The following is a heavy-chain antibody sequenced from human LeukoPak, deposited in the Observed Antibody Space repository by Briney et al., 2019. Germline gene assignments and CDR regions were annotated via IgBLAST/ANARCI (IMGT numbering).Heavy chain of an antibody. Sequence: GGSLRLSCAASAFTFSTYAMHWVRQAPGKGLEWVAVISYDGSNMYYADSVKGRFAISRDNSKNTLYLQMNSLRPEDTAVYYCARDRGANYYGSLKLFDSWGQGTLVTVSS. CDR3: ARDRGANYYGSLKLFDS. CDR2: ISYDGSNM. D-gene: IGHD3-10*01. CDR1: AFTFSTYA. J-gene: IGHJ4*02. V-gene: IGHV3-30*09.